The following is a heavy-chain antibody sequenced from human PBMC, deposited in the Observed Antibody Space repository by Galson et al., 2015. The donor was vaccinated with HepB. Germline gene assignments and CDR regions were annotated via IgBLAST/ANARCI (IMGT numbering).Heavy chain of an antibody. D-gene: IGHD3-22*01. CDR2: IYPGDSDT. Sequence: QSGAEVKEPGESLKISCKGSGYTFTNYWIAWVRQMPGRGLEWMGIIYPGDSDTRYSPSFQGQVTVSADKSISTAYLQWSSLKASDTAMYYCARAYYDSRAYFDYWGQGTLVTVSS. J-gene: IGHJ4*02. CDR3: ARAYYDSRAYFDY. V-gene: IGHV5-51*01. CDR1: GYTFTNYW.